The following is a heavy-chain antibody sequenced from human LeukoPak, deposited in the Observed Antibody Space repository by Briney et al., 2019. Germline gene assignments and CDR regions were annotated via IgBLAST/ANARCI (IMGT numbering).Heavy chain of an antibody. V-gene: IGHV4-38-2*01. Sequence: PSETLALTCAVSGYSISRGYYWGWIRQPPGKGLEWIGSIYHSGCTYYNPSLKSRVTISVDTSKNQCSLKLSSVTAADTAVYYCAWRGDYGGPPGAFDIWGQGTMVTVSS. CDR3: AWRGDYGGPPGAFDI. J-gene: IGHJ3*02. CDR2: IYHSGCT. D-gene: IGHD4-23*01. CDR1: GYSISRGYY.